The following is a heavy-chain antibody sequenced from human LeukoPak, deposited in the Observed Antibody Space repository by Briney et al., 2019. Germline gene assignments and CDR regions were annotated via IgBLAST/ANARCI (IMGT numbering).Heavy chain of an antibody. V-gene: IGHV3-23*01. D-gene: IGHD2-2*01. J-gene: IGHJ4*02. CDR2: ISGSGGST. CDR3: AKGYCSSTSCYYGPFDY. Sequence: GGSLRLSCAASGFTFSSYAMSWVRQAPGKGLEWVSAISGSGGSTYYADSVKGRFTISRDNSKNTLYLQMNSLRAEDTAVYYCAKGYCSSTSCYYGPFDYWGQGTLVTVSS. CDR1: GFTFSSYA.